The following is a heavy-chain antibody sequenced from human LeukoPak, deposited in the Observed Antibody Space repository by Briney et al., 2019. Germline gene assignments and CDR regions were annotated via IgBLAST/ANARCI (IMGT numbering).Heavy chain of an antibody. D-gene: IGHD6-19*01. CDR3: ARSYSSGWYVFDY. V-gene: IGHV3-48*03. Sequence: PGGSLRLSCAASGFTFSSYEMNWVRQAPGKGLEWLSYISSSGSTIHYADSVKGRFTISRDNAKNSLYLQMNSLRADDTAVYYCARSYSSGWYVFDYWGQGTLVTVSS. CDR2: ISSSGSTI. CDR1: GFTFSSYE. J-gene: IGHJ4*02.